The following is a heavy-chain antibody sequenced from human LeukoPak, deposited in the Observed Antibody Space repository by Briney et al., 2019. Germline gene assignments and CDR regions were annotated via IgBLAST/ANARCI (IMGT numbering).Heavy chain of an antibody. J-gene: IGHJ4*02. V-gene: IGHV3-66*01. CDR3: AGRRKEAAAYDH. D-gene: IGHD6-13*01. Sequence: GGSLRLSCAASGFTVSTNYMSWVRLAPGKGLEWVSLLHRDGTTHYAESVKGRFTISTDNSMNTLYLQMNSLRVEDTAVYYCAGRRKEAAAYDHWGQGTLVTVSS. CDR1: GFTVSTNY. CDR2: LHRDGTT.